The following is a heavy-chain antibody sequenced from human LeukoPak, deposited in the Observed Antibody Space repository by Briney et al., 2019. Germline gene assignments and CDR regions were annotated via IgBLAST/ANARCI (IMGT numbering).Heavy chain of an antibody. CDR1: GYTFTSYG. Sequence: ASVKVSCKASGYTFTSYGISWVRQAPGQGLEWMGIINPSGGSTSYAQKFQGRVTMTRDTSTSTVYMELSSLRSEDTAVYYCARDLNKYQLLSWFDPWGQGTLVTVSS. D-gene: IGHD2-2*01. CDR2: INPSGGST. CDR3: ARDLNKYQLLSWFDP. J-gene: IGHJ5*02. V-gene: IGHV1-46*01.